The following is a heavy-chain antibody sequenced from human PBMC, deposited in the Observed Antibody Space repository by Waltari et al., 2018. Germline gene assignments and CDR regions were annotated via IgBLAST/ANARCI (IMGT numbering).Heavy chain of an antibody. D-gene: IGHD3-22*01. CDR1: GGSFSGYY. CDR3: ARVQMIVVAEGAFDI. V-gene: IGHV4-34*01. CDR2: INHSGST. J-gene: IGHJ3*02. Sequence: QVQLQQWGAGLLKPSETLSLTCAVYGGSFSGYYWSWIRQPPGKGLEWIGEINHSGSTNYTPSRKSRVTISVDTSKNQFSLKLSSVTAADTAVYYCARVQMIVVAEGAFDIWGQGTMVTVSS.